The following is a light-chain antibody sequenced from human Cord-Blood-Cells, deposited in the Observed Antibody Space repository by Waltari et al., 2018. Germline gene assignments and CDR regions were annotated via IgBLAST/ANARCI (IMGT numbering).Light chain of an antibody. CDR3: CSYAGSYNWV. CDR2: DVS. Sequence: QSALTQPRSVSGSPGQSVTIPCTGTSGDVGGYNYVSWYQQPPGKAPKLMIYDVSKRPSGVPDRFSGSKSGNTASLTISGLQAEDEADYYCCSYAGSYNWVFGGGTKLTVL. CDR1: SGDVGGYNY. J-gene: IGLJ3*02. V-gene: IGLV2-11*01.